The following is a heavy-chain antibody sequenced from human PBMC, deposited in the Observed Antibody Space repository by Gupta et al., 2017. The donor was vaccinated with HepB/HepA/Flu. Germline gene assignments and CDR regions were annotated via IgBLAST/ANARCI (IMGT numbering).Heavy chain of an antibody. J-gene: IGHJ6*03. V-gene: IGHV1-2*02. CDR1: GYTFTGYY. CDR3: ASGRWGYCSGGSCSPPYYYYMDV. Sequence: QVQLVQSGAEVKKPGASVKVSCKASGYTFTGYYMHWVRQAPGQGLEWMGWINPNSGGTNYAQKFQGRVTMTRDTSISTAYMELSRLRSDDTAVYYCASGRWGYCSGGSCSPPYYYYMDVWGKGTTVTVSS. CDR2: INPNSGGT. D-gene: IGHD2-15*01.